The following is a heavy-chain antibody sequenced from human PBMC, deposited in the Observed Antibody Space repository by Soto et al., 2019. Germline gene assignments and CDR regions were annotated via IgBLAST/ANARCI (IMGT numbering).Heavy chain of an antibody. V-gene: IGHV3-33*03. CDR2: IWYDGSEK. CDR3: ARGSSGSGSYADS. D-gene: IGHD3-10*01. J-gene: IGHJ4*02. CDR1: GFTFSSYG. Sequence: QVHLVESGGGVVQPGRSLRLSCVASGFTFSSYGMHWVRQAPGKGLEWVALIWYDGSEKFHGDSVKGRFTISRDNAKKSLFLQMNRLRVEDTGVYYCARGSSGSGSYADSWGQGALVIVSS.